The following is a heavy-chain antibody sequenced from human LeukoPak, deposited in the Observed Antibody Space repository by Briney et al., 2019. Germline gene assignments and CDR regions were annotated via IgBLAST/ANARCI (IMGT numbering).Heavy chain of an antibody. V-gene: IGHV1-69*10. J-gene: IGHJ6*02. CDR3: ARVTSSSRGSYYYYGMDV. CDR1: GGTFSIYT. Sequence: PSVTVSYKASGGTFSIYTISWVRQAPGQGLEWMGWIIPILGIANYAQKFQGRVTITADKSTSTAYMELSSLRSEDTAVYYCARVTSSSRGSYYYYGMDVWGQGTTVTVSS. D-gene: IGHD6-13*01. CDR2: IIPILGIA.